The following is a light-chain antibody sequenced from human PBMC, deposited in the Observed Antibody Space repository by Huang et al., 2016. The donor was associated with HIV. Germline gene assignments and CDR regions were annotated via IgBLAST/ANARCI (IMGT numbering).Light chain of an antibody. CDR3: QSYNSAPIYT. J-gene: IGKJ2*01. Sequence: DIQMTQSPSSLSASAGDRVTFTCWASQGISKYLAWYQQKPGKVPKLLIYAASTLRSGVPSRFSGSGSGTDFTLTISSLQSEDVATYYCQSYNSAPIYTFGQGTKLEIK. CDR1: QGISKY. V-gene: IGKV1-27*01. CDR2: AAS.